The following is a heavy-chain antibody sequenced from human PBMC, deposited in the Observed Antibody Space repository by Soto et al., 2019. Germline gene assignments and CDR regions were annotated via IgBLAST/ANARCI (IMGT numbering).Heavy chain of an antibody. Sequence: QVQLQESGPGLVKPSETLSLTCAVSGYSISSGYYWGWIRQPPGKGLEWIGSIYHRGSTYYNPSLKSRVTISVDTSKNQFSLKLSSVTAADTAVYYCARDQGSSGWQIFDYWGQGTLVTVSS. CDR2: IYHRGST. V-gene: IGHV4-38-2*02. J-gene: IGHJ4*02. D-gene: IGHD6-19*01. CDR3: ARDQGSSGWQIFDY. CDR1: GYSISSGYY.